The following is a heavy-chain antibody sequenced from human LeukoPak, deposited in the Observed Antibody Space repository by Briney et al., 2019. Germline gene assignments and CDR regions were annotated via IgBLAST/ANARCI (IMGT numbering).Heavy chain of an antibody. CDR2: IYYSGNT. D-gene: IGHD2-2*01. J-gene: IGHJ6*03. V-gene: IGHV4-39*07. CDR3: ARETCTTCYTYSYYYYMDV. Sequence: PSETLSLTCTVSGVSISSTSNQWGWIRQPPGKGLEWIGSIYYSGNTHYNPSLKSRVTISVDTSKNQFSLRLRSVTAADTALYYCARETCTTCYTYSYYYYMDVWGKGTTVTVSS. CDR1: GVSISSTSNQ.